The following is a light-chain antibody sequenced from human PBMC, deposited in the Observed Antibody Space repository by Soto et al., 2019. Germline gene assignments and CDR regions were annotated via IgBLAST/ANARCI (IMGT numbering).Light chain of an antibody. V-gene: IGLV3-1*01. CDR3: QAWDSSTVV. J-gene: IGLJ2*01. CDR1: KLGDKY. Sequence: SYELTQPPSVSVSQGRTASITCSGDKLGDKYACWYQQKPGQSPVLVIYQDSKRPSGIPERFSGSNSGNTATLTISGTQAMDEADYYCQAWDSSTVVFGGGTNFTVL. CDR2: QDS.